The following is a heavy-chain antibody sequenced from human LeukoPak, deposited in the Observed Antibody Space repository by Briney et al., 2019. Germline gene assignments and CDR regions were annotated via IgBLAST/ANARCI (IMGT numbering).Heavy chain of an antibody. CDR2: IYYSGST. CDR3: ARGLARGYYYGMDV. J-gene: IGHJ6*02. D-gene: IGHD3-3*02. V-gene: IGHV4-39*07. CDR1: GGSISSSSYY. Sequence: SETLSLTFTVSGGSISSSSYYWGWIRQPPGKGLEWIGSIYYSGSTYYNPSLKSRVTISVDTSKNQFSLKLSSVTAADTAVYYCARGLARGYYYGMDVWGQGTTVTVSS.